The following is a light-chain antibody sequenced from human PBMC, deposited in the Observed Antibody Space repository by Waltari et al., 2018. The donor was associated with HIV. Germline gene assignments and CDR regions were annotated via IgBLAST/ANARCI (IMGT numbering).Light chain of an antibody. Sequence: QSVLTQPPSASGTPGPRVTISCSGSSSNVGSNYVYWYQQLPGTAPKPLIYGNNQRPSGVPDRFSGSKSGTSASLAISGLRSEDEADYYCAAWDDSLSGRVFGGGTKLTVL. J-gene: IGLJ3*02. CDR3: AAWDDSLSGRV. V-gene: IGLV1-47*01. CDR1: SSNVGSNY. CDR2: GNN.